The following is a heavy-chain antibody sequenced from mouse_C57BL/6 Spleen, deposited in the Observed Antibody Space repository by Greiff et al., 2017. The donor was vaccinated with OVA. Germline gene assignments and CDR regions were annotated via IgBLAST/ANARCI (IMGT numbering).Heavy chain of an antibody. CDR1: GFTFSSYA. J-gene: IGHJ2*01. CDR2: ISDGGSYT. D-gene: IGHD3-2*02. V-gene: IGHV5-4*01. CDR3: ARASDSSGLYYFDY. Sequence: EVQVVESGGGLVKPGGSLKLSCAASGFTFSSYAMSWVRQTPEKRLEWVATISDGGSYTYYPDNVKGRFTISRDNAKNNLYLQMSHLKSEDTAMYYCARASDSSGLYYFDYWGQGTTLTVSS.